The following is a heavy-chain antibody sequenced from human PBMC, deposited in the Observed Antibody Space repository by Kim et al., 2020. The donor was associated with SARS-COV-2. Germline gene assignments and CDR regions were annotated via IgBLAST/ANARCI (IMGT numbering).Heavy chain of an antibody. V-gene: IGHV3-11*05. CDR2: ITNSGSYT. Sequence: GGSLRLSCRASGFTFSDHYMTWIRQAPGKGLEWISYITNSGSYTNYADSVKGRFTISKDNAKSSLYLQMNSLRADDTAVYYCARVVGSTGYYFDSWGQGTLVTFSS. D-gene: IGHD1-26*01. J-gene: IGHJ4*02. CDR1: GFTFSDHY. CDR3: ARVVGSTGYYFDS.